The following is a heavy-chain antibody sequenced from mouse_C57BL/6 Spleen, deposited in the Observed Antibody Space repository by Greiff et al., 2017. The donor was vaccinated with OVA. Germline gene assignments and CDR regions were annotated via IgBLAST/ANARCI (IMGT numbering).Heavy chain of an antibody. V-gene: IGHV1-53*01. CDR1: GYTFTSYW. D-gene: IGHD1-1*01. CDR3: ARSGREVYYGSSYGYFDV. Sequence: QVQLQQPGTELVKPGASVKLSCKASGYTFTSYWMHWVKQRPGQGLEWIGNINPSNGGTNYNEKLKSKATLTVDKSSSTAYMQLSSLTSEDSAVYYCARSGREVYYGSSYGYFDVWGTGTTVTVSS. CDR2: INPSNGGT. J-gene: IGHJ1*03.